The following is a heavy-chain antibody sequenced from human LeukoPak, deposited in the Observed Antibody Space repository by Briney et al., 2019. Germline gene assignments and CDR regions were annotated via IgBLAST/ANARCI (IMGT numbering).Heavy chain of an antibody. J-gene: IGHJ4*02. CDR2: ISYDGSNK. V-gene: IGHV3-30-3*01. CDR1: GFTFSSYA. CDR3: ASLQGRYCGGGSCYSDFDY. D-gene: IGHD2-15*01. Sequence: GGSLGLSCAASGFTFSSYAMHWVRQAPGKGLEWVAVISYDGSNKYYADSVKGRFTISRDNSKNTLYLQMNSLRAEDTAVYYCASLQGRYCGGGSCYSDFDYWGQGTLVTVSS.